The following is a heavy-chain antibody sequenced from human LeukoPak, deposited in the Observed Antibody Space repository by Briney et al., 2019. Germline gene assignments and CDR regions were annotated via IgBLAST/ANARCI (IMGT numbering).Heavy chain of an antibody. CDR2: IYYSGTT. Sequence: PSETLSLTCTVSGGSISSSSYYWGWIRQPPGKGLEWIGSIYYSGTTKYSPSLKSRVSISVDKSKNQVSLMVTSVTAADTAVYYCARLAAYYFDYWGQGTLVTVSS. J-gene: IGHJ4*02. CDR1: GGSISSSSYY. V-gene: IGHV4-39*07. D-gene: IGHD6-13*01. CDR3: ARLAAYYFDY.